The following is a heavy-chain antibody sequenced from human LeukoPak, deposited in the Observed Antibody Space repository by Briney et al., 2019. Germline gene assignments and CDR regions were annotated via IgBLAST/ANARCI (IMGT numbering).Heavy chain of an antibody. Sequence: ASVKVSCKASGNTFTGYYMHWVRQAPGQGLEWMGWINPNSGGINYAQKFQGRVTMTRDTSISSAYMELSRLRSDDTAVYYCARRPQYCRGGACYDWGQGTLVTVSS. V-gene: IGHV1-2*02. J-gene: IGHJ4*02. CDR2: INPNSGGI. D-gene: IGHD2-15*01. CDR1: GNTFTGYY. CDR3: ARRPQYCRGGACYD.